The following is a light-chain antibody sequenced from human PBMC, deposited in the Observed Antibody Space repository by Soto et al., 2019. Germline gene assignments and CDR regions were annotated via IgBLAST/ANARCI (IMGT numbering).Light chain of an antibody. V-gene: IGKV1-17*03. CDR1: QGISTY. Sequence: DIQMTQSPSTLSASVGDRVTITCRASQGISTYLDWYQQKPGTVPKRLIYAASSLQSGVPSRFSGSGYGTEFTLTISSLQPEDYATYYCLQHNSYSRTFGQGTKVDIK. CDR2: AAS. CDR3: LQHNSYSRT. J-gene: IGKJ1*01.